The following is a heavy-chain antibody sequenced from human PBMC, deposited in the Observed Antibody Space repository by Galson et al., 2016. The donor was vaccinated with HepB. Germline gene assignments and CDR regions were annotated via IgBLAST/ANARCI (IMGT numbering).Heavy chain of an antibody. D-gene: IGHD5-12*01. Sequence: SGYTFTTYAMYWVRQAPGQRLEWMGWINAANGDTKYSQKLQGRSTITWDTSANTAYMELSSLRSEDTAVYYCARGHIVATVDYYYYGLDVWGQGTTVTVSS. CDR3: ARGHIVATVDYYYYGLDV. CDR2: INAANGDT. CDR1: GYTFTTYA. J-gene: IGHJ6*02. V-gene: IGHV1-3*01.